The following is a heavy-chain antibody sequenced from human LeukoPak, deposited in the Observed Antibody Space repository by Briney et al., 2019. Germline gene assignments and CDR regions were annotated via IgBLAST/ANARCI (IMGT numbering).Heavy chain of an antibody. CDR3: ARHSGYYYD. CDR1: GGSFSGYY. J-gene: IGHJ4*02. Sequence: SETLSLTCAVYGGSFSGYYWSWLRQPPGKGLEWIGYIYYSGSTNYNPSLKSRVTISVDTSKNQFSLKLSSVTAADTAVYYCARHSGYYYDWGQGTLVTVSS. CDR2: IYYSGST. D-gene: IGHD3-22*01. V-gene: IGHV4-59*01.